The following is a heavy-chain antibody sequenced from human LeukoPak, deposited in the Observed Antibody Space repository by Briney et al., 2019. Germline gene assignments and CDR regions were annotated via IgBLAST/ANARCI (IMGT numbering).Heavy chain of an antibody. V-gene: IGHV4-39*01. CDR1: GGSISSSSYY. Sequence: SETLSLTCTVSGGSISSSSYYWGWIRQPPGKGLEWIGSIYYSGSTYYNPSLKSRVTISVDTSKNQFSLKLSSVTAADTAVYYCARMQLRYFDWLLSSDGDWFDPWGQGTLVTVSS. CDR3: ARMQLRYFDWLLSSDGDWFDP. D-gene: IGHD3-9*01. J-gene: IGHJ5*02. CDR2: IYYSGST.